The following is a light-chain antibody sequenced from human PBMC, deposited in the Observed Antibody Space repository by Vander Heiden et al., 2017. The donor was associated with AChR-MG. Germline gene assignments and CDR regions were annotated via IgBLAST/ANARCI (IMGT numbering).Light chain of an antibody. V-gene: IGKV2-28*01. Sequence: DVVLTQSPLSLPVTPGEPASISCRSSQSLLHSNGYNYLDCYLQKPGQSPQLLIYLGSNRASGVPDRFSGSASGTDFTLKISRVEAEDIGVYYCMQALRSVTFGGGTKVEI. CDR3: MQALRSVT. CDR1: QSLLHSNGYNY. CDR2: LGS. J-gene: IGKJ4*01.